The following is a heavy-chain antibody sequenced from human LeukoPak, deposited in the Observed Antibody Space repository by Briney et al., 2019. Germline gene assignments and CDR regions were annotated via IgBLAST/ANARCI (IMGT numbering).Heavy chain of an antibody. CDR3: ARAVWGAMVPSYFDY. Sequence: ASVKVSYKASGGTFSSYAISWARQAPGQGLEWMGGIIPIFGTANYAQKFQGRVTITADESTSTAYMELSSLRSEDTAVYYCARAVWGAMVPSYFDYWGQGTLVTVSS. V-gene: IGHV1-69*13. J-gene: IGHJ4*02. CDR2: IIPIFGTA. CDR1: GGTFSSYA. D-gene: IGHD5-18*01.